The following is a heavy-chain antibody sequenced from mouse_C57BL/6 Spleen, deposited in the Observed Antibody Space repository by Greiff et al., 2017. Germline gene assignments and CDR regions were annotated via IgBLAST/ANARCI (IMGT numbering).Heavy chain of an antibody. V-gene: IGHV1-52*01. CDR2: IDPSDSET. D-gene: IGHD1-1*01. J-gene: IGHJ2*01. CDR1: GYTFTSYW. CDR3: AREKLPPYFDY. Sequence: QVHVKQPGAELVRPGSSVKLSCKASGYTFTSYWMHWVKQRPIQGLEWIGNIDPSDSETHYNQKFKDKATLTVDKSSSTAYMQLSSLTSEDSAVYYCAREKLPPYFDYWGQGTTLTVSS.